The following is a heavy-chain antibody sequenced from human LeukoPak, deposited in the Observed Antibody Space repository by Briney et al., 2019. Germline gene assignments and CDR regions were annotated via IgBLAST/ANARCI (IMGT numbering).Heavy chain of an antibody. J-gene: IGHJ4*02. CDR3: ARESNALTIVVETKALDY. V-gene: IGHV3-48*01. CDR1: GFTFSSYS. D-gene: IGHD2-21*01. CDR2: ISSSSSTI. Sequence: GGSLRLSCAASGFTFSSYSMNWVCQAPGKGLEWVSYISSSSSTIYYADSVKGRFTISRDNAKNSLYLQMNSLRAEDTAVYYCARESNALTIVVETKALDYWGQGTLVTVSS.